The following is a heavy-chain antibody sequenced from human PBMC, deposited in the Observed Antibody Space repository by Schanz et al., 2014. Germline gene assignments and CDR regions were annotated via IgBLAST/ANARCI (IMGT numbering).Heavy chain of an antibody. CDR2: VNLSVRGT. Sequence: QVQLVQSGTQVKKPGASVKVSCKASGYTLSAYSLHWVRQAPGQGLEWMGIVNLSVRGTHFAREFQGRVTVTSDTSTSTVYMELSGLRSEDTAVYYCARDQSPYTNSSDVRYFDYWGQGSLVTVYS. CDR3: ARDQSPYTNSSDVRYFDY. D-gene: IGHD6-6*01. V-gene: IGHV1-46*01. J-gene: IGHJ4*02. CDR1: GYTLSAYS.